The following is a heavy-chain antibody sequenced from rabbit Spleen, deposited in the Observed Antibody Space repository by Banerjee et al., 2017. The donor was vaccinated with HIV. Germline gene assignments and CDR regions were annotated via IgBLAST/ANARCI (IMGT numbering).Heavy chain of an antibody. CDR3: ARNANGGWDL. CDR2: IYAGSSGNT. CDR1: GFSFSDKAV. Sequence: QEQLVESGGGLVKPEGSLKLSCTASGFSFSDKAVMCWVRQAPGKGLEWIACIYAGSSGNTYSATWAKGRFTISSDNAQNTVDLQMNSLTPADTATYFCARNANGGWDLWGQGTLVTVS. V-gene: IGHV1S45*01. D-gene: IGHD4-1*01. J-gene: IGHJ3*01.